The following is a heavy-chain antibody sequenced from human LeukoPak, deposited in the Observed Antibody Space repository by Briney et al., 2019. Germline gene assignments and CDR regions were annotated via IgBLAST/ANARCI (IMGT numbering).Heavy chain of an antibody. V-gene: IGHV3-30*04. J-gene: IGHJ6*04. CDR3: ARDMASGSGWYIRRGDYYYYGMDV. D-gene: IGHD6-19*01. CDR1: GFTFSSYV. Sequence: GRSLRLSCAASGFTFSSYVMHWVRQAPGKGLEWVAVISYDGSNKYYADSVKGRFTISRDNSKNTLYPQMNSLRAEDTAVYYCARDMASGSGWYIRRGDYYYYGMDVWGKGTTVTVSS. CDR2: ISYDGSNK.